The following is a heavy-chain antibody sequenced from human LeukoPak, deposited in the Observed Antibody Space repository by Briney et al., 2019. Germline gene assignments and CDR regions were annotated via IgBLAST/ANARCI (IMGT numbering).Heavy chain of an antibody. V-gene: IGHV4-4*07. D-gene: IGHD3-10*01. Sequence: SETLSLTCTVSGGSISSYYWSWIRQPAGKGLEWIGRIYTSGSTNYNPPLKSRVTISVDKSKNQFSLKLSSVTAADTAVYYCARGATMVRGVRDWFDPWGQGTLVTVSS. CDR2: IYTSGST. J-gene: IGHJ5*02. CDR3: ARGATMVRGVRDWFDP. CDR1: GGSISSYY.